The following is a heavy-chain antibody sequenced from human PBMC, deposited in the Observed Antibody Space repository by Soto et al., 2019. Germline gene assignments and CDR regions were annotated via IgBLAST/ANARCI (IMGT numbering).Heavy chain of an antibody. D-gene: IGHD3-22*01. V-gene: IGHV3-23*01. J-gene: IGHJ3*02. Sequence: EVQLLESGGGLVQPGGSLRLSCAASGFTFSSYAMSWVRQAPGKGLEWVSAISGSGGSTYYADSVKGRFTISRDNCKNTLYLQMNSLRAEDTAVYYCAKDYYDSSGYGRGMGAFDIWGQGTMVTVSS. CDR2: ISGSGGST. CDR1: GFTFSSYA. CDR3: AKDYYDSSGYGRGMGAFDI.